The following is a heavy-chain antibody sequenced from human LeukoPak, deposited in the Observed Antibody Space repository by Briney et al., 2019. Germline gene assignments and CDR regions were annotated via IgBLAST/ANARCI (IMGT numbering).Heavy chain of an antibody. D-gene: IGHD3-10*01. Sequence: PGGSLRLSCAVSGFTFSSYSMNWVRQAPGKGLEWISFISGSSTKIWSADSVKGRFTVSRDNAKNCLYLQMNSLRAEDTAVYYCARIRGGYWGQGTLVTVSS. CDR1: GFTFSSYS. CDR3: ARIRGGY. CDR2: ISGSSTKI. J-gene: IGHJ4*02. V-gene: IGHV3-21*01.